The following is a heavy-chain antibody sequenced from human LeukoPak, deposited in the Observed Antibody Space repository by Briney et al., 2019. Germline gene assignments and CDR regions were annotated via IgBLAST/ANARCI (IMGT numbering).Heavy chain of an antibody. Sequence: PGGSLRLSCAASGFTFDRYTIHWVRQAPGKGLEWVSSISSGSSYIYYADSVKGRFTISRDNAKNSLYLQMNSLRAEHTAVYYCARGISFHYFDYWGQGTLVTVSS. CDR2: ISSGSSYI. CDR3: ARGISFHYFDY. CDR1: GFTFDRYT. V-gene: IGHV3-21*01. D-gene: IGHD2/OR15-2a*01. J-gene: IGHJ4*02.